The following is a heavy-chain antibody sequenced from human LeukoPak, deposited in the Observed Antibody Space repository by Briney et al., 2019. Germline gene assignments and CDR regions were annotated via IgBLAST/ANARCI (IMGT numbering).Heavy chain of an antibody. J-gene: IGHJ4*02. V-gene: IGHV3-74*01. CDR3: ARIGGYCSGGRCYSGSYFDY. CDR1: GFIFSNYW. D-gene: IGHD2-15*01. Sequence: TGGSLRLSCAASGFIFSNYWMHWVRQVPGKGLVWVSRINSDGSSTRYADSVKGRFTISRDNAKKTLYLQMKSLRAEDTAVYYCARIGGYCSGGRCYSGSYFDYWGQGTLVTVSS. CDR2: INSDGSST.